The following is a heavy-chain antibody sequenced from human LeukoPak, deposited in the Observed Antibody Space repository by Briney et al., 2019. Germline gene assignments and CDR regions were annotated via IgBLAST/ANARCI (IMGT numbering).Heavy chain of an antibody. Sequence: PGGSLRLSCAASGFTFSSYGTHWVRQAPGKGLEWVAFIRYDGSNKYYADSVKGRFTISRDNSKNTLYLQMNSLRAEDTAVYYCAKDKNYDFWSGPPLGYWGQGTLVTVSS. CDR3: AKDKNYDFWSGPPLGY. CDR1: GFTFSSYG. J-gene: IGHJ4*02. V-gene: IGHV3-30*02. D-gene: IGHD3-3*01. CDR2: IRYDGSNK.